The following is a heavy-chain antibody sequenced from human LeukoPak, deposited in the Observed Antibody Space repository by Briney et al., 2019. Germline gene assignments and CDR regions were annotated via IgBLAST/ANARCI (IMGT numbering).Heavy chain of an antibody. CDR3: ARARGYYYDSSGNLPPYDY. Sequence: ASVKVSCKASGYTFTGYYMHWVRQAPGQGLEWMGWINPNSGGTNYAQKFQGRVTMTRDTSISTAYMELSRLRSDDTAVYYCARARGYYYDSSGNLPPYDYWGQGTLVTVSS. V-gene: IGHV1-2*02. J-gene: IGHJ4*02. CDR2: INPNSGGT. CDR1: GYTFTGYY. D-gene: IGHD3-22*01.